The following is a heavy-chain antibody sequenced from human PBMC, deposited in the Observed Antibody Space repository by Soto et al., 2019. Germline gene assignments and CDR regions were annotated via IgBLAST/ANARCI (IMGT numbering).Heavy chain of an antibody. CDR1: NYNFTANW. V-gene: IGHV5-10-1*01. J-gene: IGHJ5*02. D-gene: IGHD6-6*01. CDR3: ARALYSSSSWFDP. Sequence: PGEPLKNSCKGPNYNFTANWLSWFRQVPGKGLEYVGRIDPKDSYTIYSPSFQGHVTMSVDRSIGAAYLQWSSLQASDTAIYYCARALYSSSSWFDPWGQGTLVTVSS. CDR2: IDPKDSYT.